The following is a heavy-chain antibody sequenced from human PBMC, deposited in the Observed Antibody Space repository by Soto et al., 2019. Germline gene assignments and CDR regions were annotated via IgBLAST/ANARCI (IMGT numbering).Heavy chain of an antibody. V-gene: IGHV4-30-2*01. D-gene: IGHD4-17*01. CDR1: GGSISSGGYS. CDR3: ARVWRLYGDYAFDY. Sequence: QLQLQESGSGLVKPSQTLSLTCAVSGGSISSGGYSWSWIRQPPGKGLEWIGYINHSGSTYYNASQKGRSDISVDRSKNQFSRKLSSVTAADTAVYYWARVWRLYGDYAFDYWGQGTLVTVSS. CDR2: INHSGST. J-gene: IGHJ4*02.